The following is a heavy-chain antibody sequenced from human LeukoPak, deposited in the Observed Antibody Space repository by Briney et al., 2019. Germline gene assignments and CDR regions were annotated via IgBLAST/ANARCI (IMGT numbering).Heavy chain of an antibody. CDR1: GFTFSSYW. Sequence: PGGSLRLSCAASGFTFSSYWMHWVRQAPGKGLVWVSRINSDGSSTSYADSVKGRFTISRDNAKNTLYLQMNSLRAEDTAVYFCAKARIAAAGTGAFDVWGQGTMVTVSS. CDR3: AKARIAAAGTGAFDV. V-gene: IGHV3-74*01. CDR2: INSDGSST. D-gene: IGHD6-13*01. J-gene: IGHJ3*01.